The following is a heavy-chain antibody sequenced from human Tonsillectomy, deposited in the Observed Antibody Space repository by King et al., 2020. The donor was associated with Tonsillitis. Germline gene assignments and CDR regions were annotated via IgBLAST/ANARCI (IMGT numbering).Heavy chain of an antibody. CDR2: IAFDGKIQ. V-gene: IGHV3-30*01. CDR3: ARDMIRGAPDYFDY. Sequence: VQLVESGGGVVQPGRSLRLSCAASGFTFSSYPMHWVRQAPGKGLEWVAVIAFDGKIQYYAGSVKGRFTISRDDSKNTLYLQMNTLSVEDTAVYYCARDMIRGAPDYFDYWGQGTLVTVSS. CDR1: GFTFSSYP. D-gene: IGHD3-16*01. J-gene: IGHJ4*02.